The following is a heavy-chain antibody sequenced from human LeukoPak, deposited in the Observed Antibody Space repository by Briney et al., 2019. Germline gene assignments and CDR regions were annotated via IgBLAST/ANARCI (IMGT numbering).Heavy chain of an antibody. CDR3: AKVDSSGWYRFDY. D-gene: IGHD6-19*01. J-gene: IGHJ4*02. V-gene: IGHV3-23*01. Sequence: GGSLRLSCAVSGFTFSSFAMSWVRQAPGKGLEWVSTISSSGGRTYHADPVKGRFTISRDNSKNMLYLQMNSLRAEDTAVYYCAKVDSSGWYRFDYWGQGTLVTVSS. CDR1: GFTFSSFA. CDR2: ISSSGGRT.